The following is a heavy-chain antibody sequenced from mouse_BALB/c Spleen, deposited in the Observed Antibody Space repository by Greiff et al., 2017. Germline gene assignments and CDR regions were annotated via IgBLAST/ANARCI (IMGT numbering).Heavy chain of an antibody. D-gene: IGHD2-4*01. CDR3: ARDRDYDGHYYAMDY. CDR1: GFTFSDYY. Sequence: EVQLVESGGGLVKPGGSLKLSCAASGFTFSDYYMYWVRQTPEKRLEWVATISDGGSYTYYPDSVKGRFTISRDNAKNNLYLQMSSLKSEDTAMYYCARDRDYDGHYYAMDYWGQGTSVTVSS. CDR2: ISDGGSYT. J-gene: IGHJ4*01. V-gene: IGHV5-4*02.